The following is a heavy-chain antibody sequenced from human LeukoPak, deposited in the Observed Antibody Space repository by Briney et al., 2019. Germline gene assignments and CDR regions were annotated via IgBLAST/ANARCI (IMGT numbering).Heavy chain of an antibody. CDR1: GGSISSGGYY. CDR2: IYYSGST. Sequence: SETLSLTCNVSGGSISSGGYYWSWIRQHPGKGLEWIGYIYYSGSTYYNPSLKGRVTISVDTSKNQFSLKLSSVTAADTAVYYCARWQGPNMFDPWGQGTLVTVSS. V-gene: IGHV4-31*03. J-gene: IGHJ5*02. CDR3: ARWQGPNMFDP.